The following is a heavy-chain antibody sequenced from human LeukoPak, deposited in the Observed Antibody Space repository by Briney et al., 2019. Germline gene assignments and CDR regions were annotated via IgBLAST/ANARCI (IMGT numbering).Heavy chain of an antibody. J-gene: IGHJ4*02. CDR3: ARPYYYSSGSLPY. D-gene: IGHD3-10*01. CDR2: ISSSSSYI. CDR1: GFTFSSYS. Sequence: GGSLRLSCAASGFTFSSYSMNWVRQAPGKGLEWVSSISSSSSYIYYADSVKGRFTISRDNAKNSLYLQMSSLRAEDTALYYCARPYYYSSGSLPYWGRGTLVTVSS. V-gene: IGHV3-21*01.